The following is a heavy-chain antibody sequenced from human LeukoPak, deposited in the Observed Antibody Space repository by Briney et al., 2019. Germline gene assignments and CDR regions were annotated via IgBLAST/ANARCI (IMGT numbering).Heavy chain of an antibody. CDR1: GGSISSYY. D-gene: IGHD3-10*01. J-gene: IGHJ6*02. CDR3: AREPLWGMDV. CDR2: IYTSGST. V-gene: IGHV4-4*07. Sequence: TSETLSLTCTVSGGSISSYYWSWIRQSPGKGLEWIGRIYTSGSTNYNPSLKSRVTMSVDTSKNQFSLKLSSVTAADTAVYYCAREPLWGMDVWGQGTTVTVSS.